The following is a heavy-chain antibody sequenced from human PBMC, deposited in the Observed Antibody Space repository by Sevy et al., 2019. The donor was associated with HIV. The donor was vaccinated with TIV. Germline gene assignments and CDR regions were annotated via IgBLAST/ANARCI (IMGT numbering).Heavy chain of an antibody. J-gene: IGHJ4*02. CDR3: ARKYFDWLFDY. Sequence: ASVKVSCKTSGYTFTDYYIHWVRQVPGQGLEWMGWIDPNSGGTKYAQNFQGRVTVTRDTSISTVYMELSSLRSDDTAVYYCARKYFDWLFDYWGQGIQVTVSS. D-gene: IGHD3-9*01. CDR1: GYTFTDYY. V-gene: IGHV1-2*02. CDR2: IDPNSGGT.